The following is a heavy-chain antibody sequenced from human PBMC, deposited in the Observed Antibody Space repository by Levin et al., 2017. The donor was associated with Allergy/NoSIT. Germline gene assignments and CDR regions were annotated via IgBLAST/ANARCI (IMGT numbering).Heavy chain of an antibody. CDR1: GFTFDDYT. V-gene: IGHV3-43*01. CDR3: AIDRGSGYFDY. Sequence: GESLKISCAASGFTFDDYTMHWVRQAPGKGLEWVSLISWDGATTYYADSVKGRFTISRDNSKNSLYLQMNSLRTEDTALYYCAIDRGSGYFDYWGQGTLVTVSS. CDR2: ISWDGATT. J-gene: IGHJ4*02. D-gene: IGHD3-10*01.